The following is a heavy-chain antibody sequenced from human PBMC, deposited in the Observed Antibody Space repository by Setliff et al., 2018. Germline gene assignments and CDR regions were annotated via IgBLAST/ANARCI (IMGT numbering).Heavy chain of an antibody. Sequence: GASVKVSCKSSGYTFTTFGVSWVRQVPGQGLEWLGWISPHNGITRYGQKFQGRVTLTSETTTGIVYMELRSLNSDDTAVYYCARPNQRPFGYYDSSGYLDAFDIWGQGTMVTVSS. J-gene: IGHJ3*02. V-gene: IGHV1-18*01. CDR1: GYTFTTFG. D-gene: IGHD3-22*01. CDR3: ARPNQRPFGYYDSSGYLDAFDI. CDR2: ISPHNGIT.